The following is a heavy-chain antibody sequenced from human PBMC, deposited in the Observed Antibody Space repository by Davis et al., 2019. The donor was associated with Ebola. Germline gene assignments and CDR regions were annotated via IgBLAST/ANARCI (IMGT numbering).Heavy chain of an antibody. D-gene: IGHD6-19*01. J-gene: IGHJ5*02. Sequence: ASVKVSCKASGYTFTNYGITWVRQAPGQGLEWMGWINPHNGNTNYAQNVQGRVTMTTDTSTSTAYMEVGSLKSDDTAVYYCARSVAGPPGWFDPWGQGTLVTVSS. CDR1: GYTFTNYG. V-gene: IGHV1-18*04. CDR2: INPHNGNT. CDR3: ARSVAGPPGWFDP.